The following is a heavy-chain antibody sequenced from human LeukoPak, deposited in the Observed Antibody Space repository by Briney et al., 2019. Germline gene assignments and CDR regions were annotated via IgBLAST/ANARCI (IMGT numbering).Heavy chain of an antibody. D-gene: IGHD3-10*01. CDR2: ISSSGDST. CDR1: GFTFSSYW. J-gene: IGHJ4*02. V-gene: IGHV3-23*01. Sequence: GGSLRLSCAASGFTFSSYWMSWVRQAPGKGLEWVSAISSSGDSTYYADSVKGRFTISRDNSKNTLYLQMSSLRAEDTAAYYCAKAGHYDSGTWNDGFYWGQGTLVTVSS. CDR3: AKAGHYDSGTWNDGFY.